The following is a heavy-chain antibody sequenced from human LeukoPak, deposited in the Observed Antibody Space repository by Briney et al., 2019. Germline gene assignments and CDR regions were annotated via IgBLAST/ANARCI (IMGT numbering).Heavy chain of an antibody. D-gene: IGHD2-21*01. Sequence: PGGSLRLSCAGYELTFSSYWMHWVRQAPGKGLVWVSRIKGDGSSTTYADSVKGRFTISRDNAKNTLYLQMNSLTAEDTAVYYCARGAYCGGDCPLPNSLYWGRGTLVTVSS. V-gene: IGHV3-74*01. CDR3: ARGAYCGGDCPLPNSLY. CDR1: ELTFSSYW. CDR2: IKGDGSST. J-gene: IGHJ4*02.